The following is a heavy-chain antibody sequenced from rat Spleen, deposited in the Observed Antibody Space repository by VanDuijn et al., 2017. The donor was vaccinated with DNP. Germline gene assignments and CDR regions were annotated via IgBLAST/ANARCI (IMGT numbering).Heavy chain of an antibody. Sequence: EVQLVESGGGLVQPGRSLKLSCAASGFTFSNYGMHWIRQAPTKGLEWVASISPGGGVTSYRDSVQGRFTLSRDNAKNTQYLQMDSLRSEDTATYYCARGNDGFTYWGQGTLVTVSS. CDR1: GFTFSNYG. CDR2: ISPGGGVT. V-gene: IGHV5-19*01. J-gene: IGHJ3*01. CDR3: ARGNDGFTY.